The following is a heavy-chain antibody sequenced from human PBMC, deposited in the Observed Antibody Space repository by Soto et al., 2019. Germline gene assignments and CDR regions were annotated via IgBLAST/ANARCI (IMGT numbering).Heavy chain of an antibody. V-gene: IGHV1-69*12. J-gene: IGHJ6*02. Sequence: QVQLVQSGAEVKKPGSSVKFSCKASGGTFSSYAISWVRQAPGQGLEWMGGIIPIFGTANYAQKFQGRVTITADDTRSTAYMELSRLRAEDTAVYYCGGVGCSGGICSAFGVGIAVWGQGATVSVS. CDR1: GGTFSSYA. CDR3: GGVGCSGGICSAFGVGIAV. D-gene: IGHD2-15*01. CDR2: IIPIFGTA.